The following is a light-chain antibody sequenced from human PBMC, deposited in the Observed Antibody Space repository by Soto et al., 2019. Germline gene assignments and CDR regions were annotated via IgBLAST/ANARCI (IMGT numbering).Light chain of an antibody. CDR1: QSISSW. CDR3: QRYNSYSPGVT. CDR2: DAS. J-gene: IGKJ4*01. V-gene: IGKV1-5*01. Sequence: DIQMTQSPSTLSASVGDRVTITCRASQSISSWLAWYQQKPGKAPKLLIYDASSLESGVPSRFSGSGSGTEFTLTISSLQPDDFATYYCQRYNSYSPGVTFGGGTKVEIK.